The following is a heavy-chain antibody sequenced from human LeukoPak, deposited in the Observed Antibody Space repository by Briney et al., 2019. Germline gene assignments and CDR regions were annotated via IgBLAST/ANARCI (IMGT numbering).Heavy chain of an antibody. CDR2: INPNSGGT. Sequence: ASVKVSCKASGYTFTGYYMHWVRQAPGQGLEWMGWINPNSGGTNYAQKFQGRVTMTRDTSISTAYMELSRLRSDDTAVYYCARGGSSSYYYYYMDVWGQGTLVTVSS. CDR1: GYTFTGYY. D-gene: IGHD6-13*01. CDR3: ARGGSSSYYYYYMDV. J-gene: IGHJ6*03. V-gene: IGHV1-2*02.